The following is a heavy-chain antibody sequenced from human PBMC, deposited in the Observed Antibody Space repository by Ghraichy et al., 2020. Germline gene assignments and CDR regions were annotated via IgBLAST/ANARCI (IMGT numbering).Heavy chain of an antibody. CDR3: ARVAITRDKWYFDL. V-gene: IGHV4-59*01. CDR2: IYYSGST. J-gene: IGHJ2*01. D-gene: IGHD5-12*01. Sequence: SETLSLTCTVSGGSISSYYWSWIRQPPGKGLEWIGYIYYSGSTNYNPSLKSRVTISVDTSKNQFSLKLSSVTAADTAVYYCARVAITRDKWYFDLWGRGTLVTVSS. CDR1: GGSISSYY.